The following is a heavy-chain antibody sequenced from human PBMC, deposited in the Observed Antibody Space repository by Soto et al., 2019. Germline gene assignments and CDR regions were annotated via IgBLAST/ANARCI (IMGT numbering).Heavy chain of an antibody. CDR2: INPSSST. D-gene: IGHD2-15*01. CDR3: ARVGCSGGSCYAVDS. CDR1: GYSFTTYY. V-gene: IGHV1-46*01. Sequence: GASVKVSCKASGYSFTTYYIHWVRQAPGQGLEWMGIINPSSSTTYAQKFQGRVTMTRDTSTSTVYMKLSSLISEDTAVYYCARVGCSGGSCYAVDSWGQGTLVTVSS. J-gene: IGHJ4*02.